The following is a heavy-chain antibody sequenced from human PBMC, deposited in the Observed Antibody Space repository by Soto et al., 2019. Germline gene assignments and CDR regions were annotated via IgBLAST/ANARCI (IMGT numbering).Heavy chain of an antibody. V-gene: IGHV4-30-2*01. CDR3: ARGPPLLW. CDR1: GGSISSGGYS. D-gene: IGHD2-21*01. J-gene: IGHJ4*02. Sequence: QLQLQESRSGLVKPSQTLSLTCAVSGGSISSGGYSWSWIRQPPGKGLECIGYIYHSGSTYYNPSLKSRVTISVDRSKNQFSLKLSSVTAADTAVYYCARGPPLLWWSQGTLVTVSS. CDR2: IYHSGST.